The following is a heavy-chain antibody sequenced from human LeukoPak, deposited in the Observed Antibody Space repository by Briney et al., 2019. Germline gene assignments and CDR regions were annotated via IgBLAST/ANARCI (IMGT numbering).Heavy chain of an antibody. CDR1: GFSVSTTV. V-gene: IGHV3-23*01. CDR2: ISGSGGST. CDR3: AKETGYSGYDYGDY. Sequence: GGSLRLSCVASGFSVSTTVMNWVRQAPGKGLEWVSGISGSGGSTYYADSVKGRFTISRDNSKNTLYLQMNSLRAEDTAVYYCAKETGYSGYDYGDYWGQGTLVTVSS. J-gene: IGHJ4*02. D-gene: IGHD5-12*01.